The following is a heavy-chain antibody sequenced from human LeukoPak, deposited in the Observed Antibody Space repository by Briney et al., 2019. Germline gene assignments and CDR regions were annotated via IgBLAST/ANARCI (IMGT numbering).Heavy chain of an antibody. Sequence: GGSLRLSCAASVFSLCVDWMRGVSQAPGKGLEWVANIKQGGSEEYYVDSVKGRFTISRDNAKNSLYLQMNSLRAEDTAVYYCERDGVVLPAYTVSWGQGTLVTVSS. V-gene: IGHV3-7*05. CDR2: IKQGGSEE. J-gene: IGHJ5*02. CDR3: ERDGVVLPAYTVS. CDR1: VFSLCVDW. D-gene: IGHD3-16*01.